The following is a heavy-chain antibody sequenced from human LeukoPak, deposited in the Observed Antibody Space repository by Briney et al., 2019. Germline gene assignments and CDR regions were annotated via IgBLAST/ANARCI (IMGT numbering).Heavy chain of an antibody. V-gene: IGHV3-21*01. CDR1: GFTFSSYS. Sequence: GGSLRLSCAASGFTFSSYSMNWVRQAPGKGLEGVSSISSSSSYIYYADSVKGRFTISRDNAKNSLYLQMNSLRAEDTAVYYCARGSCSGGSCYFDYWGQGTLVTVSS. CDR2: ISSSSSYI. CDR3: ARGSCSGGSCYFDY. J-gene: IGHJ4*02. D-gene: IGHD2-15*01.